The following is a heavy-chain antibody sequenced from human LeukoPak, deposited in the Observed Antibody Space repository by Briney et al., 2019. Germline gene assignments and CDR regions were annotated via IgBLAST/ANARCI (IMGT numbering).Heavy chain of an antibody. D-gene: IGHD3-10*01. CDR2: ISSSSSTI. J-gene: IGHJ4*02. CDR3: AKDLGVLLWFGESYYFDY. CDR1: GFTFSSYS. V-gene: IGHV3-48*04. Sequence: PGGSLRLSCAASGFTFSSYSMNWVRQAPGKGLEWVSYISSSSSTIYYADSVKGRFTISRDNAKNSLYLQMNSLRAEDTAVYYCAKDLGVLLWFGESYYFDYWGQGTLVTVSS.